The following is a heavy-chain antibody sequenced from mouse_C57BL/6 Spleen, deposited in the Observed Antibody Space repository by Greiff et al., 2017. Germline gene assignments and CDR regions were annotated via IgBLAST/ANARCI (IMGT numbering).Heavy chain of an antibody. V-gene: IGHV1-80*01. CDR2: IYPGDGDT. D-gene: IGHD2-4*01. CDR1: GYAFSSYW. J-gene: IGHJ3*01. CDR3: ARSGYDYDGAWFAY. Sequence: QVQLQQSGAELVKPGASVKISCKASGYAFSSYWMNWVKQRPGKGLEWIGQIYPGDGDTNYNGKFKGKATLTADKSSSTAYMQLSSLTSEDSAVYFCARSGYDYDGAWFAYWGQGTLVTVSA.